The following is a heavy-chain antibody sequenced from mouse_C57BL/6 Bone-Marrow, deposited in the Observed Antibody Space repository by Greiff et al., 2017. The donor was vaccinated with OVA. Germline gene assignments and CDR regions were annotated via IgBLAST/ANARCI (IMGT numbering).Heavy chain of an antibody. D-gene: IGHD1-1*01. CDR2: ISYSGST. J-gene: IGHJ4*01. CDR1: GYSITSGYD. V-gene: IGHV3-1*01. CDR3: ARGGYYGSRKDAMDY. Sequence: EVQLQQSGPGMVKPSQSLSLTCTVTGYSITSGYDWHWIRHFPGNKLEWMGYISYSGSTNYNPSLKSRISITHDTSKNHFFLKLNSVTTEDTATYYCARGGYYGSRKDAMDYWGQGTSVTVSS.